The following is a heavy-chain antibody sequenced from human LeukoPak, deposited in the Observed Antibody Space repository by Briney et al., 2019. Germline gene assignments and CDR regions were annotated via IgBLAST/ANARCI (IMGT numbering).Heavy chain of an antibody. D-gene: IGHD3-10*01. CDR2: ISSSSSTI. V-gene: IGHV3-48*04. CDR3: AREDGSGSWWGAFDI. CDR1: GFTFSSYS. Sequence: GGSLRLSCAASGFTFSSYSMNWVRQAPGKGLEWVSYISSSSSTIYYADSVKGRFTISRDNAKNSLYLQMNSLRAEDTAVYYCAREDGSGSWWGAFDIWAKGQWSPSLQ. J-gene: IGHJ3*02.